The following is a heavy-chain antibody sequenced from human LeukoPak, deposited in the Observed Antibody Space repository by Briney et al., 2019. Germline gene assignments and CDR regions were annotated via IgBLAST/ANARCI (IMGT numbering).Heavy chain of an antibody. CDR1: GYTFTSYA. CDR3: ARDGGYCSGGSCYPLNYFDY. CDR2: INAGNGNT. J-gene: IGHJ4*02. D-gene: IGHD2-15*01. Sequence: ASVKVSCKASGYTFTSYAMHRVRQAPGQRLEWMGWINAGNGNTKYSQKFQGRVTITRDTSASTAYMELSSLRSEDTAVYYCARDGGYCSGGSCYPLNYFDYWGQGTLVTVSS. V-gene: IGHV1-3*01.